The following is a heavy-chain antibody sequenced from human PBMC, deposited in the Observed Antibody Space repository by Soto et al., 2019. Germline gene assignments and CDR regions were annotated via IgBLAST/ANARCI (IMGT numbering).Heavy chain of an antibody. V-gene: IGHV3-7*01. J-gene: IGHJ4*02. CDR2: IKQDGSEK. CDR3: ARGHVDRGLRWLQNCGFDY. D-gene: IGHD5-12*01. CDR1: GFTFSSYW. Sequence: QPGGSLRLSCAASGFTFSSYWMSWVRQAPGKGLEWVANIKQDGSEKYYVDSVKGRFTISRDNAKNSLYLQMNSLRAEDTAVYYCARGHVDRGLRWLQNCGFDYWGQGTLVTVSS.